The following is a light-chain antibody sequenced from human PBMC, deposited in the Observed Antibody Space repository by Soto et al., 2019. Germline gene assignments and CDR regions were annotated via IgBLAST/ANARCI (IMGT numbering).Light chain of an antibody. CDR3: SSYTSSSSVV. J-gene: IGLJ2*01. V-gene: IGLV2-14*03. CDR1: SSDVGGYDY. Sequence: QSVLTQSASVSGSPGQSLTISCTGTSSDVGGYDYVSWYQHHPGKAPRLMIYDVSNRPSGISNRFSASKSGNTASLTISGLQAEDEADYYCSSYTSSSSVVFGGGTKVTVL. CDR2: DVS.